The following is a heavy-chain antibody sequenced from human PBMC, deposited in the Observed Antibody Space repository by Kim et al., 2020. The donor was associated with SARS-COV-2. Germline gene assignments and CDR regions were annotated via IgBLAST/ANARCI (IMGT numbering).Heavy chain of an antibody. CDR2: INPNRGNS. CDR1: GDTLTIYH. Sequence: ASVKVSCKAPGDTLTIYHSNWVRQAAGQGLEWMGWINPNRGNSGYAQKLQGRFTMTRDTSISTDYMELSSLTYEDTAGYYCVGASGWGSEKWYLDVWGRG. J-gene: IGHJ2*01. CDR3: VGASGWGSEKWYLDV. D-gene: IGHD6-25*01. V-gene: IGHV1-8*01.